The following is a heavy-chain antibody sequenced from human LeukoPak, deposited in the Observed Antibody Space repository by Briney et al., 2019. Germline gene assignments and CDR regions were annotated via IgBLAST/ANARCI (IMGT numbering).Heavy chain of an antibody. Sequence: GGSLRLSCAASAFTFSSYSVNWVRQAPGDGLEWVSSISSSSSYIYYADSVKGRFTISRDNAKNSLYLQMNSLRAEDTAVYYCAREKAVAGLEGIDYWGQGALVTVSS. D-gene: IGHD6-19*01. CDR1: AFTFSSYS. CDR2: ISSSSSYI. J-gene: IGHJ4*02. V-gene: IGHV3-21*01. CDR3: AREKAVAGLEGIDY.